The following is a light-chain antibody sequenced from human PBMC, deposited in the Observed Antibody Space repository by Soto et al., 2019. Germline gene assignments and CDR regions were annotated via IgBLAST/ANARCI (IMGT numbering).Light chain of an antibody. CDR1: QSVSSSQ. J-gene: IGKJ2*01. V-gene: IGKV3-20*01. Sequence: EIVLTQSPGTLSLSPGESATLSCRASQSVSSSQVAWYQQKPGQAPRLLSYGASSMATGIPDRFSGVGSETDFTLTISSLEPEDFAVYSCQQYQTSPHTCAQGTKLEIK. CDR3: QQYQTSPHT. CDR2: GAS.